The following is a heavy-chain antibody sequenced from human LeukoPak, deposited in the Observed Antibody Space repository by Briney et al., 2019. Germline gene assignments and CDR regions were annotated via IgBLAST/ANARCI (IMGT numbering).Heavy chain of an antibody. CDR1: GFTFSSYG. CDR3: AKDPTAFWSGYEYGGFDY. CDR2: IRYDGSNK. Sequence: GGSLRLSCAASGFTFSSYGMHWVRQAPGKGLEWVAFIRYDGSNKYYADSVKGRFTISRDNSKNTLYLQMNSLRAEDTAVYYCAKDPTAFWSGYEYGGFDYWGQGTLVTVSS. J-gene: IGHJ4*02. D-gene: IGHD3-3*01. V-gene: IGHV3-30*02.